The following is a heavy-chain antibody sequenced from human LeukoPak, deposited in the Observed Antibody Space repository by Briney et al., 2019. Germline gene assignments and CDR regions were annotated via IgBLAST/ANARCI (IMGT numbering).Heavy chain of an antibody. CDR1: GFTFSSYG. CDR3: AKVDGYKSTNNYYYYMDV. Sequence: GGSLRLSCAASGFTFSSYGMHWVRQAPGKGLEWVAFIRYDGSNKYYADSVKGRFTISRDNSKNTLYLQMNSLRAEDTAVYYCAKVDGYKSTNNYYYYMDVWGKGTTVTISS. CDR2: IRYDGSNK. V-gene: IGHV3-30*02. D-gene: IGHD5-24*01. J-gene: IGHJ6*03.